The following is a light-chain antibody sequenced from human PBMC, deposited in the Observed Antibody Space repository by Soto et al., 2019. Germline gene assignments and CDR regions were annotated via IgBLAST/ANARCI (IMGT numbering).Light chain of an antibody. V-gene: IGKV4-1*01. CDR3: QQYDSSPKT. CDR1: QSVFKGSNNKDC. Sequence: DIVMTQSPDSLAVSLGERATINCKSSQSVFKGSNNKDCLAWYQQKPGQPPKLLLYWASTRESGVPDRFSGSGSGTDFTLTISRLEPEDFAVYYCQQYDSSPKTFGQGTKVEIK. J-gene: IGKJ1*01. CDR2: WAS.